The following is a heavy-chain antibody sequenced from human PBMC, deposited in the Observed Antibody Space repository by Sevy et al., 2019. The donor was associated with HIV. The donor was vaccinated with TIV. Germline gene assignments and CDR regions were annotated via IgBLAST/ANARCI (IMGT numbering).Heavy chain of an antibody. CDR3: AKARFLEWSLPAFDY. D-gene: IGHD3-3*01. V-gene: IGHV3-23*01. Sequence: GGSLRLSCAASRFTFNNYVMSWVRQVPGKGLEWVSAISGSGGSTYYSDSVKGRFTISRDNSKNTLYVQMNSLTAEDTAVNYCAKARFLEWSLPAFDYWGQGTLVTVSS. CDR1: RFTFNNYV. CDR2: ISGSGGST. J-gene: IGHJ4*02.